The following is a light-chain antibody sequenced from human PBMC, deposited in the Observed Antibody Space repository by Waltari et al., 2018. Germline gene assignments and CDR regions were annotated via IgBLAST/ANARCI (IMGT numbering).Light chain of an antibody. J-gene: IGLJ3*02. CDR2: ADS. V-gene: IGLV1-40*01. CDR3: QSYDSSLSGSGWV. Sequence: QAVLTQPPSVSGAPGQRVTISCTGGRSNIGAGSDVHWYPQFPGTAPKLLIYADSNRPSRVPGRFSVSKYGTSASLAISGLQTEDEADYYCQSYDSSLSGSGWVSGGETKLAVL. CDR1: RSNIGAGSD.